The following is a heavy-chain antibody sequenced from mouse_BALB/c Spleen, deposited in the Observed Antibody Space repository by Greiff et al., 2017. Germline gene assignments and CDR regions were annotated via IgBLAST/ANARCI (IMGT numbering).Heavy chain of an antibody. V-gene: IGHV1-15*01. CDR1: GYTFTDYE. CDR2: IDPETGGT. D-gene: IGHD2-1*01. J-gene: IGHJ4*01. CDR3: TRGNGNYAMDY. Sequence: QVQLKESGAELVRPGASVTLSCKASGYTFTDYEMHWVKQTPVHGLEWIGAIDPETGGTAYNQKFKGKATLTADKSSSTAYMELRSLTSEDSAVYYSTRGNGNYAMDYWGQGTSVTVSS.